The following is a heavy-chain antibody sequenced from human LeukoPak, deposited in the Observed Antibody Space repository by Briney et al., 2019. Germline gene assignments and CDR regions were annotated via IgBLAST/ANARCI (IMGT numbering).Heavy chain of an antibody. D-gene: IGHD2-15*01. V-gene: IGHV3-23*01. Sequence: GGSLRLSCAASGFTFSSYAMSWVRQAPGKGLEWVSAISGSGGSTYYADSVKGRFTISRDNSKNTLYLQMNSLRAEDTAVYYCAKYVVFCSGGSCLMDVWGQGTTVTVSS. J-gene: IGHJ6*02. CDR1: GFTFSSYA. CDR3: AKYVVFCSGGSCLMDV. CDR2: ISGSGGST.